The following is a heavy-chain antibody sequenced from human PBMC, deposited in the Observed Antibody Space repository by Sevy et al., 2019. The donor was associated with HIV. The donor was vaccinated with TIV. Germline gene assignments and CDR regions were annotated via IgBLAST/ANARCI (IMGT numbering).Heavy chain of an antibody. CDR1: GFTFSNAW. V-gene: IGHV3-15*01. D-gene: IGHD3-22*01. J-gene: IGHJ4*02. Sequence: GGSLRLSCAASGFTFSNAWMSWVRQAPGKGLEWVGRIKSKTDGGTTEYAAPVKGRFTISREDSKNTLYLQMNSLKTEDTAVYYCTTEYYYDSSGYYPAPDYWGQGTLVTVSS. CDR2: IKSKTDGGTT. CDR3: TTEYYYDSSGYYPAPDY.